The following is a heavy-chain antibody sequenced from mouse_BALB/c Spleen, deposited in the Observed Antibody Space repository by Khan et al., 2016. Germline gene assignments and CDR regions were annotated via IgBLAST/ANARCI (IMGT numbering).Heavy chain of an antibody. V-gene: IGHV14-3*02. J-gene: IGHJ4*01. Sequence: VQLQQSGAELVRPGASVKLSCMASDFNIKDTFIHWVKQRPEQGLEWIGRIDPANDNTQYDPKFQGMATITADTFSNTAYLQFSSLTSGDTAVYYCAKSLNAMDYWGQGASVTVSS. CDR2: IDPANDNT. CDR3: AKSLNAMDY. CDR1: DFNIKDTF.